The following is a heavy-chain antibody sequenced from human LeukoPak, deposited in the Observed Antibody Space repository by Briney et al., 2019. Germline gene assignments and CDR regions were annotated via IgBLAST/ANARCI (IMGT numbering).Heavy chain of an antibody. J-gene: IGHJ6*03. CDR1: GGSISSSSYY. V-gene: IGHV4-39*07. CDR3: ARVRAVRGVIITPSYYMDV. CDR2: ICYSGST. D-gene: IGHD3-10*01. Sequence: TSETLSLTCTVSGGSISSSSYYWGWIRQPPGKGLEWIGSICYSGSTYYNPSLKSRVTISVDTSKNQFSLKLSSVTAADTAVYYCARVRAVRGVIITPSYYMDVWGKGTTVTVSS.